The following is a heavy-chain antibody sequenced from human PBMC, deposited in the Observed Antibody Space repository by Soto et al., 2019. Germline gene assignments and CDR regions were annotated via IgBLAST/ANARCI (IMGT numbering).Heavy chain of an antibody. Sequence: TSETLSLTCTVSGGSISSGGYYWSWIRQHPGKGLEWIGYIYYSGSTYYNPSLKSRVTISVDTSKNQFSLKLSSVTAADTAVYYCATLRGSSPSTTVDSPFDYWGQGTLVTVSS. D-gene: IGHD4-4*01. CDR2: IYYSGST. J-gene: IGHJ4*02. CDR3: ATLRGSSPSTTVDSPFDY. CDR1: GGSISSGGYY. V-gene: IGHV4-31*03.